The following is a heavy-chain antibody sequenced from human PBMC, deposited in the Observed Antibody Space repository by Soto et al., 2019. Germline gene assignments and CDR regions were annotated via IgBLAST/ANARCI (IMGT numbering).Heavy chain of an antibody. J-gene: IGHJ3*01. CDR2: INPLKGDT. V-gene: IGHV1-18*01. Sequence: GASVKVSRKASGYTFSTYGITWVRQAPGQGLEWMGWINPLKGDTNSAARLQDRLTMTTDTSTRTAYMELRSLTSDDTAVYYCARVKVPAAILGAFDLWGQGTVVTVSS. CDR1: GYTFSTYG. D-gene: IGHD2-2*02. CDR3: ARVKVPAAILGAFDL.